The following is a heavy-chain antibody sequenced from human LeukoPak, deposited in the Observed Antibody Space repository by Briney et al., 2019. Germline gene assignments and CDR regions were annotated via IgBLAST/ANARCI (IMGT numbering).Heavy chain of an antibody. Sequence: PSETLSLTCTVSGGSIGGYYWSWIRQPPGKGLEWIGYIYYSGSTNYNPSLKSRVSMSVDTSENQFSLRLSSVTAADTAVYYCAREGYTSGWYKTDYWGQGTLVTVSS. CDR2: IYYSGST. CDR3: AREGYTSGWYKTDY. CDR1: GGSIGGYY. J-gene: IGHJ4*02. V-gene: IGHV4-59*01. D-gene: IGHD6-19*01.